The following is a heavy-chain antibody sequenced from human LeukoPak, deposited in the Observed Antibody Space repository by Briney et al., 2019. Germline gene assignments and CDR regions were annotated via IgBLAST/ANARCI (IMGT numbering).Heavy chain of an antibody. CDR2: ISFTGNT. J-gene: IGHJ4*02. D-gene: IGHD3-22*01. CDR3: ARSPPGWYYDNSGQYYFDT. V-gene: IGHV4-59*08. Sequence: SETLSLTSTVSGGPISGYYWSWIRQSPGKRLEWIAYISFTGNTNYNPSLKSRVTISLDTSKTHFSLTLSSLTAADTAVYYCARSPPGWYYDNSGQYYFDTWGQGALVTDSS. CDR1: GGPISGYY.